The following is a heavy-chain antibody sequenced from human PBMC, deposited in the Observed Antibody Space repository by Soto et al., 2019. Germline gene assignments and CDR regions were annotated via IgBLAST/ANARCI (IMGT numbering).Heavy chain of an antibody. J-gene: IGHJ6*02. D-gene: IGHD1-1*01. Sequence: PSETLSLTCTVSGGSISSYYWSWIRQPPGKGLEWIGEINHSGSTNYNPSLKSRVTISVDTSKNQFSLKLSSVTAADTAVYYCARGERAPSFVYYYGMDVWGQGTTVTVSS. CDR3: ARGERAPSFVYYYGMDV. CDR2: INHSGST. V-gene: IGHV4-34*01. CDR1: GGSISSYY.